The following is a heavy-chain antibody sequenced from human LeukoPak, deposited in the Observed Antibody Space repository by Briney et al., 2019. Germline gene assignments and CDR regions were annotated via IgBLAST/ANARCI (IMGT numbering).Heavy chain of an antibody. D-gene: IGHD4-23*01. V-gene: IGHV4-34*01. CDR1: GGSFSGYY. CDR2: INHSGST. CDR3: ARAKGSDTVVTPNFDY. J-gene: IGHJ4*02. Sequence: NPSETPSLTCAVYGGSFSGYYWSWIRQPPGKGLEWIGEINHSGSTNYNPSLKSRVTISVDTSKNQFSLKLSSVTAADTAVYYCARAKGSDTVVTPNFDYWGQGTLVTVSS.